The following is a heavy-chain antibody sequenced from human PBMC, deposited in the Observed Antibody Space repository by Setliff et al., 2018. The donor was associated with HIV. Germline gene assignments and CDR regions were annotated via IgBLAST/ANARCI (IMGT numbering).Heavy chain of an antibody. CDR2: ISGYNGHT. Sequence: ASVKVSCKASGYSFINYGISWVRQAPGQGLEWVAWISGYNGHTNYAQRFQGRVTVTTDTSTSTAYMELRSLRSDDTAVYFCARVGPFEFDSSGYAEFWGQGTPVTVSS. J-gene: IGHJ4*02. CDR3: ARVGPFEFDSSGYAEF. CDR1: GYSFINYG. D-gene: IGHD3-22*01. V-gene: IGHV1-18*01.